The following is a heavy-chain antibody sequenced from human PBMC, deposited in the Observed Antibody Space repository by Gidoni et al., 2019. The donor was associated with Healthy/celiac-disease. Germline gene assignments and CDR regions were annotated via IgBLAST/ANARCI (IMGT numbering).Heavy chain of an antibody. Sequence: QVQLQESGPGLVKPSQTLSLTCTVSGGSISSGSYYWSWIRQPAGKGLEWIGRIYTSGSTNYNPSLKSRVTISVDTSKNQFSLKLSSVTAADTAVYYCAKTLVATMAFDYWGQGTLVTVSS. D-gene: IGHD5-12*01. CDR2: IYTSGST. CDR3: AKTLVATMAFDY. J-gene: IGHJ4*02. CDR1: GGSISSGSYY. V-gene: IGHV4-61*02.